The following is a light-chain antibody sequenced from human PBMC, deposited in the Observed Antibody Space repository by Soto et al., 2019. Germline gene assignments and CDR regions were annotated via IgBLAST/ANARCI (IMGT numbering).Light chain of an antibody. CDR1: QSVSNN. CDR3: HQESNWPGT. V-gene: IGKV3-15*01. J-gene: IGKJ1*01. CDR2: GAS. Sequence: ELVMTQSPATLSASPGERATLSCRASQSVSNNLAWYQQKPGQAPRLLIYGASTGATGIPGRFSGSGSGTEFTLTINSLQSQDFAVYYCHQESNWPGTFGPGTKVDIK.